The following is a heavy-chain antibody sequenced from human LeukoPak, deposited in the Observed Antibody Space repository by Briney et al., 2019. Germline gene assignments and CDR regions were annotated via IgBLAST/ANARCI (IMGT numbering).Heavy chain of an antibody. Sequence: PGGSLRLSCAASGFTFNNYAMTWVRQAPGEGLEWVAVISYDGSNKYYADSVKGRFTISRDNSKNTLYLQMNSLRAEDTAVYYCARGLQRPSYDILTGYFLDYWGQGTLVTVSS. CDR1: GFTFNNYA. J-gene: IGHJ4*02. D-gene: IGHD3-9*01. CDR3: ARGLQRPSYDILTGYFLDY. V-gene: IGHV3-30*03. CDR2: ISYDGSNK.